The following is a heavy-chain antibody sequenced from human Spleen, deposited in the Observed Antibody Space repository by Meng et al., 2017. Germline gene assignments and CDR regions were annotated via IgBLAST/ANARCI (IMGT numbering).Heavy chain of an antibody. D-gene: IGHD3-22*01. J-gene: IGHJ4*02. Sequence: GGSLRLSCAASGFDFSSYWMHWVRQGPGKGLVWVSHIRTDGSTTNYADSVKGRFTISRDNAKNTLFLQMNSLRAEDTAVYYCARENYDSSGEDDFDYWGQGTLVTVSS. V-gene: IGHV3-74*01. CDR3: ARENYDSSGEDDFDY. CDR1: GFDFSSYW. CDR2: IRTDGSTT.